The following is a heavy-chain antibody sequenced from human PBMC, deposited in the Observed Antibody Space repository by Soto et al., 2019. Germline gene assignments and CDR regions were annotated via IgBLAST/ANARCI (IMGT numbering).Heavy chain of an antibody. CDR2: IIPMFGTV. V-gene: IGHV1-69*06. J-gene: IGHJ5*02. CDR3: ARSRLISYSSSWYNWFDP. CDR1: GGTFSSYA. D-gene: IGHD6-13*01. Sequence: QVQLVQSGAEVKKPGSSVKVSCKASGGTFSSYAISWVRQAPGQGLEWMGGIIPMFGTVNYAQKFQGRVTLTADKSTSTPHIELSSLRSEDTAVYYCARSRLISYSSSWYNWFDPWGQGTLVTVSS.